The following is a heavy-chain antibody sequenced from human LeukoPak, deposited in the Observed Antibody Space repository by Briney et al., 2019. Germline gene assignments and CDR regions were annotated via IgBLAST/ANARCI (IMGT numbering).Heavy chain of an antibody. CDR3: AREEIVVVAAAYYYHMDV. D-gene: IGHD2-2*01. CDR2: ISSSGSTI. J-gene: IGHJ6*03. CDR1: GFTFSSYE. V-gene: IGHV3-48*03. Sequence: GGSLRLSCAASGFTFSSYEMNWVRQAPGKGLEWVSYISSSGSTIYYADSVKGRFTISRDNAKNSLYLQMNSLRAEDTAVYYCAREEIVVVAAAYYYHMDVWGKGTTVTVSS.